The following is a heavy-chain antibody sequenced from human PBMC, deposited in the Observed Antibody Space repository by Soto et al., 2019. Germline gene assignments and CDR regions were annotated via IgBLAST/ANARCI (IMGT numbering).Heavy chain of an antibody. CDR3: ARVTAPDVLYFDY. D-gene: IGHD2-2*01. CDR2: IYDSGRT. CDR1: GVSISSSDW. V-gene: IGHV4-4*02. Sequence: QVQLQESGPGLVTPSGTLSLTCAVSGVSISSSDWWSWVRQPPGKGLEWIGEIYDSGRTNYNPSLKSRVTISVDKSKDEFSLRLSSVTAADTAVYYCARVTAPDVLYFDYWGQGTLVTVSA. J-gene: IGHJ4*02.